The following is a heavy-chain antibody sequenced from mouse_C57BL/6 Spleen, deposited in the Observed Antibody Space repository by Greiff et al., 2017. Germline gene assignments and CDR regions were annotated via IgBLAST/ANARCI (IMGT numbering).Heavy chain of an antibody. V-gene: IGHV5-4*01. J-gene: IGHJ4*01. Sequence: EVQVVESGGGLVKPGGSLKLSCAASGFTFSSYAMSWVRQTPEKRLEWVATISDGGSYTYYPDNVKGRFTISRDNAKNNLYLQMRHLKSEDTAMYYCARGGSSHYAMDYWGQGTSVTVSS. CDR1: GFTFSSYA. CDR2: ISDGGSYT. CDR3: ARGGSSHYAMDY. D-gene: IGHD1-1*01.